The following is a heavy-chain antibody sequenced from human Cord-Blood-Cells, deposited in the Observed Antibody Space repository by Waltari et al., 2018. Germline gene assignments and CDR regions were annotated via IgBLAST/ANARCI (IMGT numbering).Heavy chain of an antibody. CDR1: GYSISSGYY. CDR2: IYHGGSA. Sequence: QVQLQESGPGLVKPSETLSLTCTVSGYSISSGYYWGWIRQPPGKGLAWIGSIYHGGSAYYTPSLKSRVTRSVDTSKNQFSLKLSSVTAADTAVYYCARGGGHSGYDYDYWGQGTLVTVSS. V-gene: IGHV4-38-2*02. CDR3: ARGGGHSGYDYDY. D-gene: IGHD5-12*01. J-gene: IGHJ4*02.